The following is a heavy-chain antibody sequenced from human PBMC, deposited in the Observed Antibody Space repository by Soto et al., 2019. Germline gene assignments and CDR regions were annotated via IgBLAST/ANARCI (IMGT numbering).Heavy chain of an antibody. CDR1: GDSMATGGHY. J-gene: IGHJ4*02. CDR3: ARDKDLQPTVWGF. D-gene: IGHD3-16*01. CDR2: VYYSGAT. Sequence: SSETLSLTCTVSGDSMATGGHYYNWIRQVPGKGLEWIGYVYYSGATHYTPSLRARATISRDTSKNQFSLRLISVTAADTALYYCARDKDLQPTVWGFWGQGIQVTGSS. V-gene: IGHV4-31*03.